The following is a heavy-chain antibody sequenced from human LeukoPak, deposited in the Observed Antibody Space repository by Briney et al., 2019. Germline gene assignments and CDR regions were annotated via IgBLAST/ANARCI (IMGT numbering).Heavy chain of an antibody. CDR3: ARGSGTTYYDILTGYKPDYWYFDL. CDR2: IYTSGST. V-gene: IGHV4-4*07. CDR1: GGSISSYY. D-gene: IGHD3-9*01. Sequence: SETLSLTCTVSGGSISSYYWSWIRQPAGKGLEWIGRIYTSGSTNYNPSLKSRVTMSVDTSKNQFSLKLSSVTAADTAVYYCARGSGTTYYDILTGYKPDYWYFDLWGRGTLVTVSS. J-gene: IGHJ2*01.